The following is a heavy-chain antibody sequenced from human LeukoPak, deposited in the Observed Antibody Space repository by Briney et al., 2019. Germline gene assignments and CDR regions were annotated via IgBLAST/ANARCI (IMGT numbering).Heavy chain of an antibody. Sequence: SETLSLTCAVYGGSFSGYYWSWIRQPPGKGLGWIGSIYHSGSTYYNPSLKSRVTISVDTSKNQFSLKLSSVTAADTAVYYCARVPTRITMMVVPIHYFDYWGQGTLVTVSS. J-gene: IGHJ4*02. V-gene: IGHV4-34*01. CDR3: ARVPTRITMMVVPIHYFDY. CDR1: GGSFSGYY. D-gene: IGHD3-22*01. CDR2: IYHSGST.